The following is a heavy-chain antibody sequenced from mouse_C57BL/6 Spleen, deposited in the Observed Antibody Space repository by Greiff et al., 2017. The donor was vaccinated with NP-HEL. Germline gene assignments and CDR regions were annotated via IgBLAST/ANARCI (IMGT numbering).Heavy chain of an antibody. CDR2: IYPRSGNT. CDR3: ARVTTVVPRYFDV. Sequence: VQLQQSGAELARPGASVKLSCKASGYTFTNYGISWVKQRTGQGLEWIGEIYPRSGNTYYNEKFKGKATLTADKSSSTAYMELRSLTSEDSAVYFGARVTTVVPRYFDVWGTGTTVTVSS. J-gene: IGHJ1*03. D-gene: IGHD1-1*01. V-gene: IGHV1-81*01. CDR1: GYTFTNYG.